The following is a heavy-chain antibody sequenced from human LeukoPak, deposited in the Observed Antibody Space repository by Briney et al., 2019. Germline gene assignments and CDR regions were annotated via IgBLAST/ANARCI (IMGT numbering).Heavy chain of an antibody. CDR1: GFTYSSYA. D-gene: IGHD4-23*01. Sequence: SGGSLRLSCAASGFTYSSYAMSWVRQAPGKGLEWVSAISGSGGSTYYADSVKGRFTISRDNSKNTLYLQMTSLRAEDTAVYYCAKDRWTQIPGAIDYWGQGTLVTVSS. J-gene: IGHJ4*02. CDR2: ISGSGGST. CDR3: AKDRWTQIPGAIDY. V-gene: IGHV3-23*01.